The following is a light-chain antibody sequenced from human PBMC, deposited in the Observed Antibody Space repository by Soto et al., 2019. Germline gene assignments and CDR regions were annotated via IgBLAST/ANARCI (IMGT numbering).Light chain of an antibody. CDR1: QDISNY. CDR3: QQYDKLPSLT. J-gene: IGKJ4*01. Sequence: DIQMTQSPSYLSASVGDRVTITCQASQDISNYLNRYQQKPGKAPKLLIYDASNLETGVPSRFSGSGSGTDFTFTIISLQPEDIATYYCQQYDKLPSLTFGGGTKVEIK. V-gene: IGKV1-33*01. CDR2: DAS.